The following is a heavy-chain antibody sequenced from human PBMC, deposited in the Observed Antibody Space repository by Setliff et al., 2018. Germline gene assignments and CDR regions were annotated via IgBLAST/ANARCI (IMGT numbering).Heavy chain of an antibody. D-gene: IGHD6-6*01. CDR3: ATYKRSSSFEY. Sequence: PGESLKISCAASGFTVSSNYMSWVRQAPGKGLEWVANIKQDGSDKYYVDSVKGRFTVSRDNSKNTVFLQMNSLTAEDTAIYYCATYKRSSSFEYWGQGSLVTVSS. CDR2: IKQDGSDK. J-gene: IGHJ4*02. CDR1: GFTVSSNY. V-gene: IGHV3-7*03.